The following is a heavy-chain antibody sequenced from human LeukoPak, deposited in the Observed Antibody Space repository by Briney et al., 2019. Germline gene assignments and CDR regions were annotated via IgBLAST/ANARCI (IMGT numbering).Heavy chain of an antibody. Sequence: PETLSLTCTVSGGSISSYYWSWIRQPPGKGLEWIGYIYYSGSTNYNPSLKSRVTISVDTSKNQFSLKLSSVTAADTAVYYCARSHSVWTSFDYWGQGTLDTVSS. CDR1: GGSISSYY. CDR3: ARSHSVWTSFDY. J-gene: IGHJ4*02. CDR2: IYYSGST. V-gene: IGHV4-59*01. D-gene: IGHD3/OR15-3a*01.